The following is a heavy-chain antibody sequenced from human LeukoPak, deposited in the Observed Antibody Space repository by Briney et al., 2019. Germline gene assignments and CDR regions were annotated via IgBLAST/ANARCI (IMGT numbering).Heavy chain of an antibody. CDR3: ARQKILDDNYDSSGYYVDQ. Sequence: PSETLSLTCTVSNGSIITSSYYWGWTRQPPGKGLEWIGSIYYRGRTYYNPSLKIRVTISADTSKNQFSLNLSSVTASDTAVYYCARQKILDDNYDSSGYYVDQWGQGSLVTVSS. J-gene: IGHJ4*02. CDR1: NGSIITSSYY. CDR2: IYYRGRT. D-gene: IGHD3-22*01. V-gene: IGHV4-39*01.